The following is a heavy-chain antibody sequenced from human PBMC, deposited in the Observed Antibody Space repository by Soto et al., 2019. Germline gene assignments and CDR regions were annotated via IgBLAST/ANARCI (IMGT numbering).Heavy chain of an antibody. Sequence: QVQLVQSGAEVKTPGASVKVSCKASGYTFATYDINWVRQAPGQGLEWMGWMNPNSGNTGYAQKFQGRLTTTRDTALSVAHMELSSLRNEDTAVYYCARSDGYNCNWLDSWGQGTLVTVSA. CDR1: GYTFATYD. V-gene: IGHV1-8*01. CDR3: ARSDGYNCNWLDS. D-gene: IGHD2-21*01. J-gene: IGHJ5*01. CDR2: MNPNSGNT.